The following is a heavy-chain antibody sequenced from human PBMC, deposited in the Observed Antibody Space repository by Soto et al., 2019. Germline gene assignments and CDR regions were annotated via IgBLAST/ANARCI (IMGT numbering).Heavy chain of an antibody. CDR3: ARREYAMHV. D-gene: IGHD1-26*01. CDR2: IFHIGHT. Sequence: SDTLSLTCVVSGGSIRSSHWWSWVRQPPGKGLEWIGEIFHIGHTNYNPSLKGRVTISLDQSKNQFSLNMTSVTAADTAVFYCARREYAMHVWGQATMLTVSS. J-gene: IGHJ6*02. CDR1: GGSIRSSHW. V-gene: IGHV4-4*02.